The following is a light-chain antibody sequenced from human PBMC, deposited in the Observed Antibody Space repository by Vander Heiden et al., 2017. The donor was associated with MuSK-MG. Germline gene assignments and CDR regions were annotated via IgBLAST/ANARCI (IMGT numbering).Light chain of an antibody. Sequence: QSVLTQPPSASGTPGQRVTISCSGSSSNIGSNTGNWYQQLPGTAPKLLIYFNNKRPSGVPARFSGSKSGTSVSLAIRGLQAEDEADYYCAAWDDSRNGVIFGGGTKLTVL. V-gene: IGLV1-44*01. CDR3: AAWDDSRNGVI. J-gene: IGLJ2*01. CDR2: FNN. CDR1: SSNIGSNT.